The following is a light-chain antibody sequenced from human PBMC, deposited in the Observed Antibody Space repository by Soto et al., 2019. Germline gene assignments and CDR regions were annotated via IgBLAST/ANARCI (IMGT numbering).Light chain of an antibody. CDR3: CSYTSSTTYV. Sequence: QSVLTHPASVSGSPGQSITISCTGTSSDISIYNYVSWYQQHPGKAPKLIIYEVSNRPSGISNRFSGAKAGNTASLTISGLQVEDEADYYCCSYTSSTTYVFGAGTKVTVL. V-gene: IGLV2-14*01. CDR1: SSDISIYNY. CDR2: EVS. J-gene: IGLJ1*01.